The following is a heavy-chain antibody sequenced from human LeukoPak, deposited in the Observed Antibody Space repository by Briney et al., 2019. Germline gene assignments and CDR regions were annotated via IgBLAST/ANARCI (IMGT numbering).Heavy chain of an antibody. Sequence: SETLSLTCTVSGGSISSYYWSWIRQSAGKGLERIGRIYTSGSTNYNPSLKSRVTMSVDTSKNQFSLKLSSVTAADTAVYYCARNGGSGTYYDGSFDSWGQGTLVTVSS. CDR1: GGSISSYY. CDR2: IYTSGST. CDR3: ARNGGSGTYYDGSFDS. D-gene: IGHD1-26*01. J-gene: IGHJ4*02. V-gene: IGHV4-4*07.